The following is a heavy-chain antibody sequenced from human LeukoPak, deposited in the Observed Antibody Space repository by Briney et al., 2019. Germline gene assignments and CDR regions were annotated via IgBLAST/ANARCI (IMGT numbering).Heavy chain of an antibody. CDR2: ISSSGSTI. CDR3: AREPLWVLRFMDV. CDR1: GFTFSSYE. Sequence: PGGSLRLSCAASGFTFSSYEMNWVRQAPGKGLEWVSYISSSGSTIYYADSVKGRFTISRDNAKNSLYLQMNILRAEDTAVYYCAREPLWVLRFMDVWGKGTTVTISS. D-gene: IGHD4-17*01. V-gene: IGHV3-48*03. J-gene: IGHJ6*04.